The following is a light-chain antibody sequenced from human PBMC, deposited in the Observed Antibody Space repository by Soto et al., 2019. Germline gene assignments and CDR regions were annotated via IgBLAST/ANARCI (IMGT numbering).Light chain of an antibody. J-gene: IGKJ5*01. CDR2: KVS. CDR1: QSLVHSDGIAY. CDR3: MQGTHWPIT. V-gene: IGKV2-30*02. Sequence: DIVMTQTPLSSPVTLGQAASIFCGSSQSLVHSDGIAYFSWFQQRPGRSTRRLIYKVSNRDSGVPDRVSGSGSGTDVALKISRVEAEDVGVYYCMQGTHWPITFGQGTRLEIK.